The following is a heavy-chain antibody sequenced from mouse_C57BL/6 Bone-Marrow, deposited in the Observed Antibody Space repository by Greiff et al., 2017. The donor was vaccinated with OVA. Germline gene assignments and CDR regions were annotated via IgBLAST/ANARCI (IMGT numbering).Heavy chain of an antibody. Sequence: QVHVKQSGAELARPGASVKMSCKASGYTFTSYTMHWVKQRPGQGLEWIGYINPSSGYTKYNQKFKDKATLTADKSSSTAYMQLSSLTSEDSAVYYCARVITTVVDYFDYWGQGTTLTVSS. CDR1: GYTFTSYT. CDR2: INPSSGYT. J-gene: IGHJ2*01. D-gene: IGHD1-1*01. V-gene: IGHV1-4*01. CDR3: ARVITTVVDYFDY.